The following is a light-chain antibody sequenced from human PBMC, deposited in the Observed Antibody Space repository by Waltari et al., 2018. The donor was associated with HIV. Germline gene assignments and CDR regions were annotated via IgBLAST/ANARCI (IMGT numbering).Light chain of an antibody. J-gene: IGLJ3*02. CDR3: QSYDISLTGLWV. CDR2: ADT. V-gene: IGLV1-40*01. Sequence: SVLTQPPSVSGAPGQSVSISCSGNASNLGAGFDVHWYRQSPGTAPKLAIFADTGRPSGITDRFSGSRSLNSVSLDISGLRAEDAGDYYCQSYDISLTGLWVFGGGTKLTVL. CDR1: ASNLGAGFD.